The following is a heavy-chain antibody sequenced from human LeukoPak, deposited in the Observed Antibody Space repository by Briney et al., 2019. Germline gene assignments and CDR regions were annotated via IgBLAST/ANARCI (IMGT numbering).Heavy chain of an antibody. CDR1: GYTFTSNG. V-gene: IGHV1-18*01. J-gene: IGHJ4*02. Sequence: ASVKVSCKASGYTFTSNGISWVRQAPGQGLEWMGWISTNNGDTKYGKKFQGRVIMTTDTSTSTTYMEVRSLRSDDTAVYYCARDDDYNPLVHWGQGTLVTVSS. CDR2: ISTNNGDT. CDR3: ARDDDYNPLVH. D-gene: IGHD4/OR15-4a*01.